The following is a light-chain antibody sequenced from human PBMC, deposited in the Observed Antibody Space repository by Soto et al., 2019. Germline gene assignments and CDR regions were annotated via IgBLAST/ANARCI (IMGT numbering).Light chain of an antibody. V-gene: IGLV2-8*01. CDR2: DVS. CDR1: SSHVGGYNY. CDR3: SSYAGGNVVV. Sequence: QSALTQPPSASGSPGQSVTISCSGTSSHVGGYNYVCWYQQYPGKAPKLMIYDVSKRPSGVADRFSGSKLGNTASLSVSGLQAEDEADYYCSSYAGGNVVVFGGGTKLTVL. J-gene: IGLJ2*01.